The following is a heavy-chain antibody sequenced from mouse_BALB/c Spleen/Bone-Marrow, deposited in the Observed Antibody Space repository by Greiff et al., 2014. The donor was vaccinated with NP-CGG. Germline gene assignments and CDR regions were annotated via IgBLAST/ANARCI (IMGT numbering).Heavy chain of an antibody. V-gene: IGHV1S16*01. CDR3: TRGRRDAMDY. CDR2: INPSNGGT. Sequence: QVQLQQSGAELVKPGASVKLSCKASGYTFTSYYMYWVKQRPGQGLEWIGEINPSNGGTNFNEKFKSKATLTVDKSSSTAYMQLSSLTSEDSAVYYCTRGRRDAMDYWGQGTSVTASS. J-gene: IGHJ4*01. CDR1: GYTFTSYY.